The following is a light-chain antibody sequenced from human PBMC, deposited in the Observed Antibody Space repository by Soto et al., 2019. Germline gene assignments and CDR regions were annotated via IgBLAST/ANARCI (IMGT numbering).Light chain of an antibody. V-gene: IGLV2-14*03. J-gene: IGLJ3*02. CDR3: SSYTSGSTWV. Sequence: QSVLTQPASVSGSPGQSITISCTGTSSDVGGYNYVSWYQQHPGKAPKLMIYDVTNRPSGVSSRFSASKSGYAASLTISGLQAEDEADYYCSSYTSGSTWVFGGGTKLTVL. CDR1: SSDVGGYNY. CDR2: DVT.